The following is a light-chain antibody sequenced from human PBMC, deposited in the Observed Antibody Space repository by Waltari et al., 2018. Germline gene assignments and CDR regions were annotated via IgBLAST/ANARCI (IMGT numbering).Light chain of an antibody. J-gene: IGKJ1*01. V-gene: IGKV3D-20*01. Sequence: EIVLTQSPATLSLSPGERATLSCGASESIASNYFAWYQHRPGLPPRLLIQDTSMRATGIPDRFSGAGSGTDFTLTISRLGPEDFAVYYCQQYGGSPTFGQGTKVEIK. CDR1: ESIASNY. CDR3: QQYGGSPT. CDR2: DTS.